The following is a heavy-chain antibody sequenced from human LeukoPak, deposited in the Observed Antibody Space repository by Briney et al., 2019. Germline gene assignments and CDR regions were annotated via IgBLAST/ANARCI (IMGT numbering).Heavy chain of an antibody. CDR3: ARAPIRGAVAGVDY. V-gene: IGHV3-30-3*01. CDR2: VTYDGNNK. Sequence: GGSLILSCAASGFTFNNYAMHWVRQAPGKGLEWVAVVTYDGNNKYYTDSVKGRFTVSRDNSRNTVNLQMNSLRGEDTAVYYCARAPIRGAVAGVDYWGQGTQVTVSP. CDR1: GFTFNNYA. J-gene: IGHJ4*02. D-gene: IGHD6-19*01.